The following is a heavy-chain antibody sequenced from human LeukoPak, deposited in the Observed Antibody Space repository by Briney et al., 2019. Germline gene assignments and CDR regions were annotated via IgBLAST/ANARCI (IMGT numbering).Heavy chain of an antibody. Sequence: PSETLSLTCTVSGDSISSSYCSWIRQPAGKGLEWIARIYTSGSTNHNPSLKSRVTISIDRSKRQFSLKLSYVTAADTAVYYCAREYYGLTRSWYLDYWGQGILVTVSS. CDR1: GDSISSSY. V-gene: IGHV4-4*07. J-gene: IGHJ4*01. CDR2: IYTSGST. CDR3: AREYYGLTRSWYLDY. D-gene: IGHD3-3*01.